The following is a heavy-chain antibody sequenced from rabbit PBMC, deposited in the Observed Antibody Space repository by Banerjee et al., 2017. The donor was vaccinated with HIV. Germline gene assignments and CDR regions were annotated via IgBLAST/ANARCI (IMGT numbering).Heavy chain of an antibody. CDR2: INTSSGNT. D-gene: IGHD1-1*01. CDR1: GFSFSNKYV. Sequence: QEQLEESGGGLVKPEGSLTLSCTASGFSFSNKYVMCWVRQAPGKGLEWIACINTSSGNTVYASWAKGRFTISKTSSTTVTLQMTGLTAADTATYFCARALSGVISCGFDLWGPGTLVTVS. J-gene: IGHJ4*01. CDR3: ARALSGVISCGFDL. V-gene: IGHV1S45*01.